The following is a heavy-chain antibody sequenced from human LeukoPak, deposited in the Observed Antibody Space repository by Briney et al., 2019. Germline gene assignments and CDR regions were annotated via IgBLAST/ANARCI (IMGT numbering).Heavy chain of an antibody. V-gene: IGHV4-59*01. CDR2: IYYSGST. Sequence: SETLSLTCTVSGGSISSYYWSWIRQPPGKGLEWIGYIYYSGSTNYNPSLKSRVTISVDTFKNQFSLKLSSVTAADTAVYYCARRRAGYFDYWGQGTLVTVSS. CDR3: ARRRAGYFDY. J-gene: IGHJ4*02. CDR1: GGSISSYY. D-gene: IGHD3-10*01.